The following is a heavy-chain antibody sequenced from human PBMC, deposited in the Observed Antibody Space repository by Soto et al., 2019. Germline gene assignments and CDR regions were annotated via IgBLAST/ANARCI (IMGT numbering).Heavy chain of an antibody. CDR1: GGTFSSYA. CDR2: IIPIFGTA. CDR3: ARGQRLVRGVMTPEYYCGMDV. Sequence: QVQLVQSGAEVKKPGSSVKVSCKASGGTFSSYAISWVRQAPGQGLEWMGGIIPIFGTANYAQKFQGRVTITADESTSRAYMELSSLRSEDTAVYYCARGQRLVRGVMTPEYYCGMDVWGQGTTVTVSS. V-gene: IGHV1-69*01. J-gene: IGHJ6*02. D-gene: IGHD3-10*01.